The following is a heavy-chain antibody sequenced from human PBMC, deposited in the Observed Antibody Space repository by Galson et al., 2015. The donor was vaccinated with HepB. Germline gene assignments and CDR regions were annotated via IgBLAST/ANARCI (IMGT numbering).Heavy chain of an antibody. CDR1: GGSFSGYY. CDR2: INHSGST. V-gene: IGHV4-34*01. J-gene: IGHJ4*02. D-gene: IGHD3-10*01. Sequence: TLSLTCAVYGGSFSGYYWSWIRQPPGKGLEWIGEINHSGSTNYNPSLKSRVTISVDTSKNQFSLKLSSVTAADTAVYYCALLGGFGELLYTDYWGQGTLVTVSS. CDR3: ALLGGFGELLYTDY.